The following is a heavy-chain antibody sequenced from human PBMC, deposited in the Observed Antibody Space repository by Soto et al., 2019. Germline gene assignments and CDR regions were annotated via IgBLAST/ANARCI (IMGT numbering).Heavy chain of an antibody. V-gene: IGHV1-8*01. CDR2: MNPNSGNT. J-gene: IGHJ6*02. D-gene: IGHD6-13*01. CDR3: ARRGYSSSWYYYYYYGMDV. Sequence: QVQLVQSGAEVKKPGASVKVSCKASGYTFTSYDINWVRQATGQGLEWMGWMNPNSGNTGYAQKFQGRVTMTRNTSISTAYMELSSLRSEDTAMYYCARRGYSSSWYYYYYYGMDVWGQGTTVTVSS. CDR1: GYTFTSYD.